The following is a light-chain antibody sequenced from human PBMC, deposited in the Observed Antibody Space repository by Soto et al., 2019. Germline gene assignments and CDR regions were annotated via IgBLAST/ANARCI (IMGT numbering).Light chain of an antibody. J-gene: IGKJ1*01. CDR1: QSVTSSY. CDR3: QQYNSSPLT. Sequence: EIVLTQSAGTLSLTPGERATLSCGASQSVTSSYLAWYQQTPGQAPRLLIYGASTRATGIPARFSGSGSGTDFTLTISSLQPEDFAVYYCQQYNSSPLTFGQGTKVDIK. V-gene: IGKV3-20*01. CDR2: GAS.